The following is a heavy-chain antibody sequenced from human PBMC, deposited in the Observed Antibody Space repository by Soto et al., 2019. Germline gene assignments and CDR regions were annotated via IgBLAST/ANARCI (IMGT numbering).Heavy chain of an antibody. V-gene: IGHV3-20*01. D-gene: IGHD4-4*01. CDR2: INWNGGST. Sequence: EVQLVESGGGVVRPGGSLRLSCAASGFTFDDYGMSWVRQAPGKGLEWVSGINWNGGSTRYADSVKGRFTISRDNAKNSLYLRMNSLRAEDTALYHCARAPRIYSNFYFDYWGQGTLVTVSS. J-gene: IGHJ4*02. CDR3: ARAPRIYSNFYFDY. CDR1: GFTFDDYG.